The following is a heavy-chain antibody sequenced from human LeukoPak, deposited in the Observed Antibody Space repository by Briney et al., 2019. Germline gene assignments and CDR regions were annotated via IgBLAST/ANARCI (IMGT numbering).Heavy chain of an antibody. D-gene: IGHD3-16*01. Sequence: LRASVKVSCKASGGTFSSYAISWVRQAPGQGLEWMGRIIPILGIANYAQKFQGRVTITADKSTSTAYMELSSLRSDDTAVYYCARDLDNTFTDYWGQGTLVTVSP. J-gene: IGHJ4*02. CDR2: IIPILGIA. CDR1: GGTFSSYA. V-gene: IGHV1-69*04. CDR3: ARDLDNTFTDY.